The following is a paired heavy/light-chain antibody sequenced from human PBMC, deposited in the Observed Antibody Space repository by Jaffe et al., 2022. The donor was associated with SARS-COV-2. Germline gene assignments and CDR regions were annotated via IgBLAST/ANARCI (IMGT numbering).Heavy chain of an antibody. CDR2: VRSKANDHAT. D-gene: IGHD4-17*01. J-gene: IGHJ4*02. Sequence: EVQVVESGGGLVQPGGSLKLSCAGSGFTFSGSAMHWVRQAPGKGLEWVGRVRSKANDHATAYAASVKGRFTISRDDSKNTMYLQMNSLKTEDTAIYYCTRRLMTTVVDYWGQGTLVTVSS. CDR3: TRRLMTTVVDY. V-gene: IGHV3-73*02. CDR1: GFTFSGSA.
Light chain of an antibody. Sequence: QPVLTQPPSASGTPGQRVTISCSGSSSNIGTNLVNWYQQLPNSAPKLLIYDDNQRPSGVPDRFSGSKSGTSASLAISGLQSEDEADYFCAAWDASLNVGIFGGGTKLTVL. V-gene: IGLV1-44*01. J-gene: IGLJ2*01. CDR1: SSNIGTNL. CDR3: AAWDASLNVGI. CDR2: DDN.